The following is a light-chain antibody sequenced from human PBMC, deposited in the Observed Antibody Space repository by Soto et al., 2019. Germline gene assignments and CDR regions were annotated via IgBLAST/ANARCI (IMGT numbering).Light chain of an antibody. CDR2: KAS. CDR3: QPDKGYSTFGDST. CDR1: QSINSW. V-gene: IGKV1-5*03. Sequence: DIQMTQSPSTLSASVGDRVIITCRASQSINSWLAWYQQKPGKAPNLLIYKASTLASGVTSGFSGSGSGTEFALTISSLQPDDAATYYCQPDKGYSTFGDSTFGGGTKVEIK. J-gene: IGKJ4*01.